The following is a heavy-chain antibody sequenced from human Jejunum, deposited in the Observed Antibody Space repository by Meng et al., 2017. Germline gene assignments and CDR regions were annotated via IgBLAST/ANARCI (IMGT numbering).Heavy chain of an antibody. V-gene: IGHV1-2*06. CDR2: IQPDSGVT. CDR1: GYPFTDDY. J-gene: IGHJ4*02. CDR3: ARVEAPEDDY. Sequence: QVPLLQSVAEVKGPGASVKVPCTASGYPFTDDYIHWVRQSPGQGLEWMGRIQPDSGVTSFAQKFRGRLTLTRDTSINTAYMDLSTLTSDDTAVYYCARVEAPEDDYWGQGTLVTVSS.